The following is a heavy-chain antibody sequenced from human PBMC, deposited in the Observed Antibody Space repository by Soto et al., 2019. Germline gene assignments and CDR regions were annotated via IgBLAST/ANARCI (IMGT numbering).Heavy chain of an antibody. D-gene: IGHD3-3*01. V-gene: IGHV4-59*01. CDR2: IYASGSP. Sequence: ETLSLTCTISGGSLSVYYWSWVRQPPGHELEWIGYIYASGSPYYNPSLRSRVTISADTSKNQISLKLTSPTAADTAVYYCARGVESSPPRYWGRGTLVTVSS. CDR1: GGSLSVYY. CDR3: ARGVESSPPRY. J-gene: IGHJ4*02.